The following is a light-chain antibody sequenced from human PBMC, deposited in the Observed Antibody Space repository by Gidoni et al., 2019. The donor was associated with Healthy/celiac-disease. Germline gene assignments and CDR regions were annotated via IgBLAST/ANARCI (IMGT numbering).Light chain of an antibody. Sequence: DIQMTQSPSSLSASLGDRVTITCRASQTIDTHLNWYQQKLGKAPKLLIHAASSLLSGVPSRFSGSGSGTDFTLTISSLQPEDSATYYCQQSHSTPPDTFGQGTKLEIK. J-gene: IGKJ2*01. CDR2: AAS. CDR3: QQSHSTPPDT. CDR1: QTIDTH. V-gene: IGKV1-39*01.